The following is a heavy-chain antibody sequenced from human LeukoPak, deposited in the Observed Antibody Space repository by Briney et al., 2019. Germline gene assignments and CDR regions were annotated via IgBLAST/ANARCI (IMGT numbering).Heavy chain of an antibody. J-gene: IGHJ5*02. CDR2: IYYSGRT. V-gene: IGHV4-59*01. CDR3: ARERGITWFDP. D-gene: IGHD2-2*01. Sequence: SETLSVTCTVSGGSISSYYWSWIRQPPGKGLEWIGYIYYSGRTNDNPSLKSRVTISVDTSKNQFSLKLSSVTAADTAVYYCARERGITWFDPWGQETLVTASS. CDR1: GGSISSYY.